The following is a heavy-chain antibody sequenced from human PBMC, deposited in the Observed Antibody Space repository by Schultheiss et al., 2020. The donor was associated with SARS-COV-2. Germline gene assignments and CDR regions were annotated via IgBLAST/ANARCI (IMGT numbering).Heavy chain of an antibody. CDR1: GGSISSGSYY. CDR3: AGGFYDSSGYFEGLDH. CDR2: IYHSGST. V-gene: IGHV4-39*07. Sequence: SETLSLTCTVSGGSISSGSYYWSWIRQPPGKGLEWIGEIYHSGSTNYNPSLKSRVTISVDKSKNQFSLKLSSVTAADTALYYCAGGFYDSSGYFEGLDHWGQGTLVTVSS. J-gene: IGHJ4*02. D-gene: IGHD3-22*01.